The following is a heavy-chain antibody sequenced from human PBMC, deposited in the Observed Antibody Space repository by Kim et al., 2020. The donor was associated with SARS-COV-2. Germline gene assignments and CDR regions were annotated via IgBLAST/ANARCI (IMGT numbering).Heavy chain of an antibody. J-gene: IGHJ4*02. CDR3: AKDARAYSSSYGY. V-gene: IGHV3-9*01. D-gene: IGHD6-13*01. Sequence: YADSVKGRFTIARDNAKNSLYLQMNSLRAEDTALYYCAKDARAYSSSYGYWGQGTLVTVSS.